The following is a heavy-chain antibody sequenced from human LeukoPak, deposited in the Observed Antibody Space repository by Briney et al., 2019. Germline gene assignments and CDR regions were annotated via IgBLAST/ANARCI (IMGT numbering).Heavy chain of an antibody. CDR3: ASSVGATGEYYYGMDV. D-gene: IGHD1-26*01. CDR1: GFTFSSYE. J-gene: IGHJ6*02. CDR2: ISSSGSTI. V-gene: IGHV3-48*03. Sequence: GGSLRLSCAASGFTFSSYEMNWVRQAPGKGLEWVSYISSSGSTIYYADSVKGRFTISRDNAKNSLYLQMNSLRAEDTAVYYCASSVGATGEYYYGMDVWGQGTTVTVSS.